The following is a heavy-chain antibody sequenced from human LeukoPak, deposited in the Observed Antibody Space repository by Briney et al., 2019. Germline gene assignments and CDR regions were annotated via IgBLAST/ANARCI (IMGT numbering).Heavy chain of an antibody. CDR2: INPNSGGT. V-gene: IGHV1-2*02. J-gene: IGHJ4*02. CDR3: ARARQLWSKETDY. D-gene: IGHD5-18*01. Sequence: GGSLRLSCAGSGFSFSSYGMHWVRQAPGQGLEWMGWINPNSGGTNYAQKFQGRVTMTRDTSISTAYMELSRLRSDDTAVYYCARARQLWSKETDYWGQGTLVTVSS. CDR1: GFSFSSYG.